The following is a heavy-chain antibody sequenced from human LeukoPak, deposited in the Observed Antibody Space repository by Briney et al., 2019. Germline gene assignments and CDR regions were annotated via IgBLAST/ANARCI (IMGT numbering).Heavy chain of an antibody. J-gene: IGHJ4*02. CDR2: IWYDGSQR. Sequence: PGTSLRLSCAVSGFTMKNFGMHWVRHAPGKGLECVAVIWYDGSQRHYMDSVKGRFAISRENSMNTLSLEMNGLRVEDTAVYYCVRGADMNYNFENSFYFDSWGQGALVIVSS. CDR1: GFTMKNFG. V-gene: IGHV3-33*01. D-gene: IGHD3-3*01. CDR3: VRGADMNYNFENSFYFDS.